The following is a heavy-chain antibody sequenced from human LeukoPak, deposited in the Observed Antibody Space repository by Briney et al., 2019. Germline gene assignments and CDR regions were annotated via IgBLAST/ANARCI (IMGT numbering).Heavy chain of an antibody. Sequence: ASVKVSCKASGYTFTGYYMHWVRQAPGQGLEWMGWINPNSGGTNYAQEFQGRVTMTRDTSISTAYMELSRLRSDDTAVYYCARSSYYDSSGYLYYYGMDVWGQGTTVTVSS. D-gene: IGHD3-22*01. CDR1: GYTFTGYY. CDR3: ARSSYYDSSGYLYYYGMDV. J-gene: IGHJ6*02. CDR2: INPNSGGT. V-gene: IGHV1-2*02.